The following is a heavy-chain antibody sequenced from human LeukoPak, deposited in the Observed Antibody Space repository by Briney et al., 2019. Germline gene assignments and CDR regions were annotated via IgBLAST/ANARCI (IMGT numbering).Heavy chain of an antibody. V-gene: IGHV1-46*01. J-gene: IGHJ4*02. CDR3: ARAPLGITGTTDYFDY. D-gene: IGHD1-7*01. Sequence: ASVKVSCKASGYTFTSYYTHWVRQAPGQGLEWMGIINPSGGSTSYAQKFQGRVTMTRDTSTSTVYMELSSLRSEDTAVYYCARAPLGITGTTDYFDYWGQGTLVTVSS. CDR1: GYTFTSYY. CDR2: INPSGGST.